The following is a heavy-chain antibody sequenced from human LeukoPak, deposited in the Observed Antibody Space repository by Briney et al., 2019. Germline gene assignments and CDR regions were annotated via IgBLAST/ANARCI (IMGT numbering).Heavy chain of an antibody. D-gene: IGHD1-26*01. CDR1: GFTFSDHY. CDR2: IRNKANSYTT. J-gene: IGHJ4*02. CDR3: AREWDSGSYYLGYFDY. Sequence: GGSLRLSCAASGFTFSDHYMDWVRQAPGKGLEWVGRIRNKANSYTTEYAASVKGRFTISGDDSKNSLYLQMNSLKCEDTAVYYCAREWDSGSYYLGYFDYWGQGTLVTVSS. V-gene: IGHV3-72*01.